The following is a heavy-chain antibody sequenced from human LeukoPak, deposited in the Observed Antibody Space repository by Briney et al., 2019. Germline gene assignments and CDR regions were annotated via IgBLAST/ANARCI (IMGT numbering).Heavy chain of an antibody. V-gene: IGHV4-39*01. CDR3: ARRDLLTGYFSS. J-gene: IGHJ5*02. CDR2: VFYGGTT. D-gene: IGHD3-9*01. Sequence: SETLSLTCSVSSGSITGSTSYWSWIRQPPGKRLEWIGDVFYGGTTHYNPSLKSRLGISLDLSETQFSLRLTSVAATDTAIYYCARRDLLTGYFSSWGQGILVAVSS. CDR1: SGSITGSTSY.